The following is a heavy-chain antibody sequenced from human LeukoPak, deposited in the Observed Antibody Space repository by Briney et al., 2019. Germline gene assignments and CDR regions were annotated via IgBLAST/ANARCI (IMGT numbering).Heavy chain of an antibody. Sequence: PSETLSLTCLVSGGSISGSHWSWIRQPPGKGLEWIGYIHHTGSTDYNPSLRSRVTLSIDMSKNQFSLRLSSVTAADTAVYYCARTGGDCSSGLCYFAMDVWGQGTTVTVS. D-gene: IGHD2-21*02. CDR1: GGSISGSH. CDR3: ARTGGDCSSGLCYFAMDV. CDR2: IHHTGST. V-gene: IGHV4-59*01. J-gene: IGHJ6*02.